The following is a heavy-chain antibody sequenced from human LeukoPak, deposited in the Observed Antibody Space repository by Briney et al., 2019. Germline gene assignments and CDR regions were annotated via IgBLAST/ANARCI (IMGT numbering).Heavy chain of an antibody. Sequence: SETLSLTCTVSGGSISSSSYYWGWIRQPPGKGLEWIGSIYYSGSTYYNPSLKSRVTISVDTSKNQFSLKLSSVTAADTAVYYCARVLKQRYGDSLDAFDIWGQGTMVTVSS. J-gene: IGHJ3*02. D-gene: IGHD4-17*01. CDR2: IYYSGST. CDR3: ARVLKQRYGDSLDAFDI. V-gene: IGHV4-39*07. CDR1: GGSISSSSYY.